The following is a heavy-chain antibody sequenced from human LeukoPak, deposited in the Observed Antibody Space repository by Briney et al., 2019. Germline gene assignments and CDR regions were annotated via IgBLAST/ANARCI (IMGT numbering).Heavy chain of an antibody. D-gene: IGHD3-16*01. CDR3: ARTRPTAEGWGFDY. Sequence: SVKVSCKASGGTFSSNEISWVRQAPGQGLEWMGRIIPNLGTANYAQSFQGRVTITADKSTSTAYMELSSLRSEDTAVYYCARTRPTAEGWGFDYWGQGTPVIVSS. CDR2: IIPNLGTA. J-gene: IGHJ4*02. CDR1: GGTFSSNE. V-gene: IGHV1-69*04.